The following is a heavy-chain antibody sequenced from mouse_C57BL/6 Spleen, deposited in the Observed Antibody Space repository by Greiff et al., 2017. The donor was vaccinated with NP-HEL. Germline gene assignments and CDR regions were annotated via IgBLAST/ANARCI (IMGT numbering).Heavy chain of an antibody. J-gene: IGHJ4*01. CDR3: ASYYRNYYAMDY. CDR1: GFTFSDYY. D-gene: IGHD2-12*01. V-gene: IGHV5-16*01. Sequence: EVKLVESEGGLVQPGSSMKLSCTASGFTFSDYYMAWVRQVPEKGLEWVANINYDGSSTYYLDSLKSRFIISRDNAKNILYLQMSSLKSEDTATYYCASYYRNYYAMDYWGQGTSVTVSS. CDR2: INYDGSST.